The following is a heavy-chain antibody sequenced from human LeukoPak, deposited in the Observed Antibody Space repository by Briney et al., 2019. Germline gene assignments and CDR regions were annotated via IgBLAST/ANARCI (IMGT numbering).Heavy chain of an antibody. CDR1: GFTFSSYA. CDR3: AKDYYDSSGYYVDNY. D-gene: IGHD3-22*01. V-gene: IGHV3-23*01. CDR2: ISGSGGST. Sequence: GGSLRLSCAASGFTFSSYAMSWVRQAPGKGLEWASAISGSGGSTYYADSVKGRFTISRDNSKNTLYLQMNSLRAEDTAVYYCAKDYYDSSGYYVDNYWGQGTLVTVSS. J-gene: IGHJ4*02.